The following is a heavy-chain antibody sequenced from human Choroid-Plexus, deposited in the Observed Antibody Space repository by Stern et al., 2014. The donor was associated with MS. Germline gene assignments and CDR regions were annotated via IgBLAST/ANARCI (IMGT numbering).Heavy chain of an antibody. D-gene: IGHD3-3*01. CDR1: GFTFKNYP. CDR2: ISHDGSSQ. V-gene: IGHV3-30-3*01. Sequence: QVQLMQSGGGVVQPGKSLRLSCAASGFTFKNYPMHWVRQAPGKGLEWVAGISHDGSSQYYADSVKGRFTISRDNSKNTLYVQTDSLRADDTAIYYCVRGPGEWYSAEYFPHWGQGALVTVSS. J-gene: IGHJ1*01. CDR3: VRGPGEWYSAEYFPH.